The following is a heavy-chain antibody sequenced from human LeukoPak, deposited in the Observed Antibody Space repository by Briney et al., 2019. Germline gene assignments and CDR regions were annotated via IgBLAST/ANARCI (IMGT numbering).Heavy chain of an antibody. CDR3: AKDITAALGSH. CDR2: ISYDGSNK. D-gene: IGHD1-26*01. CDR1: GFTFSSYG. J-gene: IGHJ4*02. V-gene: IGHV3-30*18. Sequence: GGSLRLSCAASGFTFSSYGMHWVRQAPGKGLEWVAVISYDGSNKYYADSVKGRFTIPRDNPKNTLYLQMNSLRAEDTAVYYCAKDITAALGSHWGQGTLVTVSS.